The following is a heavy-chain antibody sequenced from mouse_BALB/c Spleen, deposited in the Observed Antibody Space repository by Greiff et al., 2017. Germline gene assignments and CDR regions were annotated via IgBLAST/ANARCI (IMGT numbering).Heavy chain of an antibody. V-gene: IGHV1S137*01. D-gene: IGHD2-4*01. CDR3: ARYYDSGFDY. J-gene: IGHJ2*01. Sequence: VQLQQSGAELVRPGVSVKISCKGSGYTFTDYAMHWVKQSHAKSLEWIGVISTYYGDASYNQKFKGKATMTVDKSSSTAYMELARLTSEDSAIYYCARYYDSGFDYWGQGTTLTVSS. CDR2: ISTYYGDA. CDR1: GYTFTDYA.